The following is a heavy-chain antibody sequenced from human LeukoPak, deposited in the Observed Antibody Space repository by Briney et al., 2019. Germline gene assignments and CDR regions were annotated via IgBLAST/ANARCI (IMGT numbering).Heavy chain of an antibody. D-gene: IGHD3-16*01. Sequence: GGSLRLSCVASGFTFSGYWMHWVRQAPGKGLVWVSRINTDGSRTSYADSVKGRFTISRDNGKNTVYLQMNSLRAEDTALYYCARVPQGEYNWFDPWGQGTLVTVSS. CDR3: ARVPQGEYNWFDP. J-gene: IGHJ5*02. CDR1: GFTFSGYW. V-gene: IGHV3-74*01. CDR2: INTDGSRT.